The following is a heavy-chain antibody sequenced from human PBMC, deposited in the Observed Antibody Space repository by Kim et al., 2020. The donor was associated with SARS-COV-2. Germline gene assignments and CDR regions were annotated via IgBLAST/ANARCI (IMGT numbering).Heavy chain of an antibody. J-gene: IGHJ4*02. CDR1: GFTFNNYA. Sequence: GGSLRLSCAASGFTFNNYAMSWVRQAPGKGLEWVSGISGSVDSTSYADSVKGRFTISRDNSKSTLYLHMNSLRAEDTAIYYCAKRYYRDFDYWGQGTLVT. V-gene: IGHV3-23*01. CDR2: ISGSVDST. D-gene: IGHD2-8*01. CDR3: AKRYYRDFDY.